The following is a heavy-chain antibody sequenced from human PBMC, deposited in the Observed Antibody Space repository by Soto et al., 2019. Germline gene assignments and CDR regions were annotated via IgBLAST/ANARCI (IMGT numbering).Heavy chain of an antibody. CDR3: ATEFVSSTNAPHTHYYYQYRMDV. CDR2: FDPEDGET. CDR1: GYTLTELS. D-gene: IGHD2-8*01. V-gene: IGHV1-24*01. Sequence: ASVKVSCKVSGYTLTELSMHWVRQAPGKGLEWMGGFDPEDGETIYAQKFQGRVTMTEDTSTDTAYMELSSLRSEDTAVYYCATEFVSSTNAPHTHYYYQYRMDVWGQGTTVPGSS. J-gene: IGHJ6*02.